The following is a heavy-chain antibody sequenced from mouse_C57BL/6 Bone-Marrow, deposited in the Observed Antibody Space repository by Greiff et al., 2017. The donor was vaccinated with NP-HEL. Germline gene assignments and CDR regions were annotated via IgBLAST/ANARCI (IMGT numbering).Heavy chain of an antibody. CDR1: GYTFTSYW. Sequence: VQLQQPGAELVKPGASVKLSCKASGYTFTSYWLHWVKQRPGRGLEWIGRIDPNSGGTKYNEKFKSKATLTVDKPSSTAYMQLSSLTSEDSAVDYCARSVVTRRFYDMDYWGQGTSVTVSS. V-gene: IGHV1-72*01. CDR3: ARSVVTRRFYDMDY. J-gene: IGHJ4*01. D-gene: IGHD1-1*01. CDR2: IDPNSGGT.